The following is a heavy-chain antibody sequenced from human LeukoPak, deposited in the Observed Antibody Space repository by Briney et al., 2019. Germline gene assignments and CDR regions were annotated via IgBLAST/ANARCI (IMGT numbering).Heavy chain of an antibody. CDR3: ARGEPRGGSVGATGSY. CDR1: GFTFSSYG. V-gene: IGHV3-33*01. J-gene: IGHJ4*02. Sequence: PGRSLRLSCAASGFTFSSYGMHWVRQAPGKGLEWLAVIWYDGSNKYYADSVKGRFTISRDNSKNTVYLQMNSLRGEDTAVYYCARGEPRGGSVGATGSYWGQGTLVSVSS. CDR2: IWYDGSNK. D-gene: IGHD1-26*01.